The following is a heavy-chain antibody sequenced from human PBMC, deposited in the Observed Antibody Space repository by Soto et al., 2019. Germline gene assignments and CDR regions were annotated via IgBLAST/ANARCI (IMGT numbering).Heavy chain of an antibody. V-gene: IGHV5-51*01. J-gene: IGHJ4*02. CDR2: IYPGDSDT. CDR1: GYSFTHYW. CDR3: ARWGTVVTPGFGY. D-gene: IGHD2-21*02. Sequence: GESLKISCKGSGYSFTHYWIGWVRQMPGKGLEWMGIIYPGDSDTRYSPSFQGQVTISADKSISTAYLQWSSLKASDTAMYHCARWGTVVTPGFGYWGQGTLVTVSS.